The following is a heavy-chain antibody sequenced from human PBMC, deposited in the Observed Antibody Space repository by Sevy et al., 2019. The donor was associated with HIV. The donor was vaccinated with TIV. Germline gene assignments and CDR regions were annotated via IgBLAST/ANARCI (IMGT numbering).Heavy chain of an antibody. CDR2: ITGSGTTL. V-gene: IGHV3-11*01. J-gene: IGHJ4*02. CDR1: GFTFSDYF. D-gene: IGHD1-20*01. CDR3: ARDLTPRETYIDY. Sequence: GGSLRLSCAASGFTFSDYFMMWIRRAPGKGLEWVTYITGSGTTLYYADSVMGRFTVSRDNSKNSRFLQMNSLRPEETAIYYCARDLTPRETYIDYWGQGTLVTVSS.